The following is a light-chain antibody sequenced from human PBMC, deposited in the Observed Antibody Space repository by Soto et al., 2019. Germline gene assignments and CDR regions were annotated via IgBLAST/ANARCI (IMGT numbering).Light chain of an antibody. Sequence: EIVLTQSPGTLSLSPGERATLSCRASQSVSSSYLAWDQQKPGQATMLLIYGASSRATGIPDRFSGSGSGKDFTLTISRLEPEDFAVYYCQQYRSSPWTVGKGTNVEIK. CDR1: QSVSSSY. J-gene: IGKJ1*01. CDR2: GAS. CDR3: QQYRSSPWT. V-gene: IGKV3-20*01.